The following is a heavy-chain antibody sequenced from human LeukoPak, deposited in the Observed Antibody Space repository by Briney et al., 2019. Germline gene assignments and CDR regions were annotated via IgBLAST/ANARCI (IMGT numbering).Heavy chain of an antibody. Sequence: SETLSLTCAVSGYSISSASYWGRIRQPPGRGLEWIGNIYHSGSPYYNPSLKSRVTISVDTSKNQFSLKLSSVTAADTAVYYCARPISSQGYFGVVIDWGQGTLVTVSS. J-gene: IGHJ4*02. CDR3: ARPISSQGYFGVVID. CDR2: IYHSGSP. CDR1: GYSISSASY. V-gene: IGHV4-38-2*01. D-gene: IGHD3-3*01.